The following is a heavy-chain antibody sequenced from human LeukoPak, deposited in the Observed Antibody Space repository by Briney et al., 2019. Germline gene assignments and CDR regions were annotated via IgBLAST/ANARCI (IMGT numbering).Heavy chain of an antibody. CDR3: AKVSLKSYYYYGLDV. V-gene: IGHV3-9*01. CDR1: GFTFDGYA. CDR2: ITWDSGNK. Sequence: GGSLRLSCAASGFTFDGYAMHWVRQTPGKGLEWVSGITWDSGNKHYADSVKGRFTISRDNAKKSLYLQMNSLTAADTALYHCAKVSLKSYYYYGLDVWGQGTTVTVSS. J-gene: IGHJ6*02.